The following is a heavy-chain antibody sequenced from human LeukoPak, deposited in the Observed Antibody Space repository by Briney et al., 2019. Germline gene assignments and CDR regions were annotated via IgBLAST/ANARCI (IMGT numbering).Heavy chain of an antibody. CDR2: IYHSGST. Sequence: GSLRLSCAASGFTFSSYSMNWVRQAPGKGLEWVGEIYHSGSTNYNPSLKSRVTISVDKSKNQFSLKLSSVTAADTAVYYCARVKARGIMGVYFDYWGQGTLVTVSS. D-gene: IGHD3-16*01. V-gene: IGHV4-4*02. CDR3: ARVKARGIMGVYFDY. J-gene: IGHJ4*02. CDR1: GFTFSSYSM.